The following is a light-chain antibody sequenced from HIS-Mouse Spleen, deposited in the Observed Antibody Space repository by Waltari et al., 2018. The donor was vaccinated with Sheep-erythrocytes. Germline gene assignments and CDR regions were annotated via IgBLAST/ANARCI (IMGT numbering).Light chain of an antibody. V-gene: IGLV2-11*01. CDR2: DVS. J-gene: IGLJ1*01. Sequence: QSALTQPRSVSGSPGQSVPISCTGTSSDVGCYNYVPWYQQHPGKAPKLMIYDVSKRPSGVPDRFSGSKSGNTASLTISGLQAEDEADYYCCSYAGSYNHVFATGTKVTVL. CDR1: SSDVGCYNY. CDR3: CSYAGSYNHV.